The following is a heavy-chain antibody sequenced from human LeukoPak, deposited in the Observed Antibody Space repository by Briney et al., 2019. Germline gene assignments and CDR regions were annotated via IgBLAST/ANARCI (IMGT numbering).Heavy chain of an antibody. CDR1: GFTFSSYG. CDR2: ISYDGSNK. CDR3: AKGGTYYYDSSGYEY. D-gene: IGHD3-22*01. Sequence: GRSLRLSCAASGFTFSSYGMHWVRQAPGKGLEWVAVISYDGSNKYYADSVKGRFTISRDNSKNTLYLQMNSLRAEDTAVYYCAKGGTYYYDSSGYEYWGQGTLVTVSS. V-gene: IGHV3-30*18. J-gene: IGHJ4*02.